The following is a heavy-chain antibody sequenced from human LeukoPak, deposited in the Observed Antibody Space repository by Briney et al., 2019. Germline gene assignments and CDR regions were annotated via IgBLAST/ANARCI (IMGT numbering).Heavy chain of an antibody. CDR2: ISYDGENK. J-gene: IGHJ6*02. CDR1: GFTFSTYA. CDR3: ARTQAGTDYGMDV. V-gene: IGHV3-30*04. D-gene: IGHD3/OR15-3a*01. Sequence: GGSLRLSCAASGFTFSTYAMHWVRQAPGKGLEWVAVISYDGENKYFADSVKGRFTISRDTSKNTLYLQMDSLRAEDTAVYYCARTQAGTDYGMDVWSQGTTVTVSS.